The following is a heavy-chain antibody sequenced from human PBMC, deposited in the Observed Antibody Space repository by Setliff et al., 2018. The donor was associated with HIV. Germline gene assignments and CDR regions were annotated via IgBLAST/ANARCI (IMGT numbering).Heavy chain of an antibody. CDR3: ARDGRIDTAMN. D-gene: IGHD2-2*01. CDR1: GASVTSGGYF. Sequence: PSETLSLTCTVSGASVTSGGYFWSWIRQPAGKGLEWIGRIYTAGTTNYNPSVKSRVTIALDTSKNQFSLNLTSVTAADTAVYYCARDGRIDTAMNWGQGTLVTVSS. V-gene: IGHV4-61*02. CDR2: IYTAGTT. J-gene: IGHJ4*02.